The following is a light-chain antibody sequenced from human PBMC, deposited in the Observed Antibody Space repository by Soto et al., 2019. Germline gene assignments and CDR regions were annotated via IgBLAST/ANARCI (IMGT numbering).Light chain of an antibody. CDR1: HVISSW. J-gene: IGKJ4*02. V-gene: IGKV1-12*01. CDR2: AAS. Sequence: MQMTQSQSSVSASVGYRVTITCRASHVISSWLAWYQQKPGKAPKLLIYAASSLQTGVPSRVSGSGSGTDFTLTISSLQPEDFATYYCQQANSFPLTFGGGTKVEIK. CDR3: QQANSFPLT.